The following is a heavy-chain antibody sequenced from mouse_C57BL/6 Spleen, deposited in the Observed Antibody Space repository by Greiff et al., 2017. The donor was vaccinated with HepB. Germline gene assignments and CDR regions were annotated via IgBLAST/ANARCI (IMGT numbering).Heavy chain of an antibody. J-gene: IGHJ1*03. V-gene: IGHV7-3*01. CDR1: GFTFTDYY. CDR3: ARSPGWYFDV. Sequence: EVKVVESGGGLVQPGGSLSLSCAASGFTFTDYYMSWVRQPPGKALEWLGFIRNKANGYTTEYSASVKGRFTISRDNSQSILYLQMNALRAEDSATYYCARSPGWYFDVWGTGTTVTVSS. CDR2: IRNKANGYTT.